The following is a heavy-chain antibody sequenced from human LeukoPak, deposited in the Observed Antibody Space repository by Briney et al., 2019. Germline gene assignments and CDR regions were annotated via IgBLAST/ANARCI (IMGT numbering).Heavy chain of an antibody. CDR3: ARDSSSWYGTPYFAY. V-gene: IGHV3-23*01. CDR2: ISGSGGST. CDR1: GFTISSYG. D-gene: IGHD6-13*01. Sequence: GGSLRLSCAASGFTISSYGMSWVRQAPGKGLEWVSAISGSGGSTYYADSVKGRFTISRDNAKNSLYLQMNSLRAEDTAVYYCARDSSSWYGTPYFAYWGQGTLVTVSS. J-gene: IGHJ4*02.